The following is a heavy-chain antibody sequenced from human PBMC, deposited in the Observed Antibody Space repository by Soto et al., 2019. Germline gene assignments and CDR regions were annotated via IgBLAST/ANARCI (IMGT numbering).Heavy chain of an antibody. Sequence: VGSLRLSCLASGFSFNSFNMNWIRRAPGRGLEWVASISVSGDNIYYGDSMQGRFTISRGNSKRSVFLDLNSLRVEDTAVYYCARDLGLLKSMFDYWGQGTLVTVSS. CDR3: ARDLGLLKSMFDY. CDR2: ISVSGDNI. CDR1: GFSFNSFN. D-gene: IGHD2-8*01. V-gene: IGHV3-21*01. J-gene: IGHJ4*02.